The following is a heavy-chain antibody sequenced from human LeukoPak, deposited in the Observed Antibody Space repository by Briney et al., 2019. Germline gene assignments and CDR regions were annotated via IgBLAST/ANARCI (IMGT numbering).Heavy chain of an antibody. CDR2: IYYSRST. Sequence: SETLSLTCTVSGGSISSYYWSWIRQPPGKGLEWIGYIYYSRSTNYNPSLKSRVTISVDTSKNQFSLKLSSVTAADTAMYYCARFKRAGGWSYFDYWGLGTLVTVSS. CDR3: ARFKRAGGWSYFDY. CDR1: GGSISSYY. J-gene: IGHJ4*02. D-gene: IGHD6-19*01. V-gene: IGHV4-59*01.